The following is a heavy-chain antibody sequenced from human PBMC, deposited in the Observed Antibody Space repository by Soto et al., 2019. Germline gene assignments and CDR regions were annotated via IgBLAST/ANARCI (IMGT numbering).Heavy chain of an antibody. J-gene: IGHJ4*02. CDR1: GGTFSSYA. CDR3: AREGSSWVGQGFDY. Sequence: QVQLVQSGAEVKKPGSSVKVSCKASGGTFSSYAISWVRQAPGQGLEWMGGIIPIFGTANYAQKFQGRVTITADESTSTAYMGLSSLRSEDTAVYDCAREGSSWVGQGFDYWGQGTLVTVSS. V-gene: IGHV1-69*12. D-gene: IGHD6-13*01. CDR2: IIPIFGTA.